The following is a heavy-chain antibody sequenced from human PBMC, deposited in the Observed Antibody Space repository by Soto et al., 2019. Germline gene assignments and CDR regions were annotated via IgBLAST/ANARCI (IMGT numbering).Heavy chain of an antibody. CDR3: ARRFRYCSGGSCYHNDAFDI. Sequence: PGESLKISCKGSGYSFTSYWISWVSQMPGKGLEWMGRIDPSDSYTNYSPSFQGHVTISADKSISTAYLQWSSLKASDTAMYYCARRFRYCSGGSCYHNDAFDIWGQGTMVTVSS. CDR2: IDPSDSYT. D-gene: IGHD2-15*01. V-gene: IGHV5-10-1*01. CDR1: GYSFTSYW. J-gene: IGHJ3*02.